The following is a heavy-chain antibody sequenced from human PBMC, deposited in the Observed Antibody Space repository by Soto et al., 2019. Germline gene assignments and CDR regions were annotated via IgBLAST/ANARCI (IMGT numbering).Heavy chain of an antibody. D-gene: IGHD1-26*01. CDR1: GFTFSSYS. CDR2: ISSSSTI. J-gene: IGHJ5*02. V-gene: IGHV3-48*02. Sequence: EVQLVESGGGLVQPGGSLRLSRAVSGFTFSSYSMNWVRQAPGKGLEWVSYISSSSTIYYADSVKGRFTISRDDAKNSLYLQMNSLRDGDTAVYYCARGGSINWFDPWGQGTLVTISS. CDR3: ARGGSINWFDP.